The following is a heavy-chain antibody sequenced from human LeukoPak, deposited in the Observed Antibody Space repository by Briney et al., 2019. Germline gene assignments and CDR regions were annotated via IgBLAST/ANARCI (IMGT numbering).Heavy chain of an antibody. CDR3: ARLSPYYDFWSGAETNAFDI. D-gene: IGHD3-3*01. Sequence: PSQTLSLTCAVSGGSISSGGYSWSWIRQPPGKGLEWIGYIYHSGSTNYNPSLKSRVTISVDTSKNQFSLKLSSVTAADTAVYYCARLSPYYDFWSGAETNAFDIWGQGTMVTVSS. V-gene: IGHV4-30-2*01. CDR2: IYHSGST. CDR1: GGSISSGGYS. J-gene: IGHJ3*02.